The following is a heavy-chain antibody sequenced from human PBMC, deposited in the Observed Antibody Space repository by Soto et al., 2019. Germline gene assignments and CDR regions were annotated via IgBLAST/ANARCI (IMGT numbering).Heavy chain of an antibody. D-gene: IGHD2-15*01. J-gene: IGHJ5*02. CDR2: MTTSDDST. V-gene: IGHV3-23*01. CDR3: TKGDSSGYFDPSAGYSTPDH. Sequence: EVQLFESGGGLVEPGESLRLSCAASGFIFKDFAMSWVRQAPGKGLEWVSTMTTSDDSTYSADSVRGRFTISRDNSANTLFLQMSSLRGDDTATYYCTKGDSSGYFDPSAGYSTPDHWGQGTLVTVSS. CDR1: GFIFKDFA.